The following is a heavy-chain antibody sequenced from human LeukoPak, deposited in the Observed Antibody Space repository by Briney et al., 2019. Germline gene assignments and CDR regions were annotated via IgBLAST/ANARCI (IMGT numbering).Heavy chain of an antibody. CDR3: ARAGNSGYDPFDC. Sequence: SETLSLTCTVSGGSISSHYWSWIRQPPGKGLEWIGYIYYSGSTNYNPSLKSRVTISVDTSKNQFSLKLSSVTAADTAVYYCARAGNSGYDPFDCWGQGTLVTVSS. CDR2: IYYSGST. V-gene: IGHV4-59*11. D-gene: IGHD5-12*01. CDR1: GGSISSHY. J-gene: IGHJ4*02.